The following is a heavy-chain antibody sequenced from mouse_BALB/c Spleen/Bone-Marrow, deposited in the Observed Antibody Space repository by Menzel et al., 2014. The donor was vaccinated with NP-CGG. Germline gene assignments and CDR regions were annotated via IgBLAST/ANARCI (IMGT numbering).Heavy chain of an antibody. CDR3: ARLSPHPVMDY. D-gene: IGHD1-1*01. V-gene: IGHV1-67*01. CDR2: INTYNGNT. J-gene: IGHJ2*01. CDR1: GYTFTDYP. Sequence: QVQLKHSGPEVVRPGVSVKISCKGSGYTFTDYPMHWVKQSHAKSLEWIGPINTYNGNTNYNQKFKGKATMTVDKSSSTAYMELAKLTSDDSAIYYCARLSPHPVMDYWGQGTTLTVSS.